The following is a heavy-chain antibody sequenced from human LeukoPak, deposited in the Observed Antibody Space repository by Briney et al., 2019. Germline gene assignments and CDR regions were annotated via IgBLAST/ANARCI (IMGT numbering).Heavy chain of an antibody. CDR1: GFTFSSYG. D-gene: IGHD3-3*01. V-gene: IGHV3-33*01. CDR3: ARDSDITIFGVVTAYYYYGMDV. CDR2: IWYDGSNK. J-gene: IGHJ6*02. Sequence: GGSLRLSCAASGFTFSSYGVHWVRQAPGKGLEWVAVIWYDGSNKYYADSVKGRFTISRDNSKNTLYLQMNSLRAEDTAVYYCARDSDITIFGVVTAYYYYGMDVWGQGTTVTVSS.